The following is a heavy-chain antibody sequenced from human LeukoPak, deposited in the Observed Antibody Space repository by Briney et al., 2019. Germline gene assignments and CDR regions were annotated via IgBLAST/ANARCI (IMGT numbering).Heavy chain of an antibody. CDR1: GFSLSTTGLC. CDR2: IDWDDET. V-gene: IGHV2-70*17. J-gene: IGHJ4*02. CDR3: ARTRGASGSYYPDY. D-gene: IGHD3-10*01. Sequence: ESGPSLVTPTQTLALTCTFSGFSLSTTGLCVSWFRQPPGKALEWLARIDWDDETFYSTSLRTRLSIFKDTSKNLVVLTMTNMDPVDTATFYCARTRGASGSYYPDYWGQGTLVTVSS.